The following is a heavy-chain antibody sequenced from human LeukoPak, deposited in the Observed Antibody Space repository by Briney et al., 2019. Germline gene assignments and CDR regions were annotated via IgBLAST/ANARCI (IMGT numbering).Heavy chain of an antibody. CDR1: GDSISSYY. D-gene: IGHD1-26*01. CDR2: INYSGNA. J-gene: IGHJ4*02. V-gene: IGHV4-59*01. Sequence: SETLSLTCTVSGDSISSYYWNWIRQPPGKGLEWIGYINYSGNANYNPSLKSRVTMSVDTSKNQFSLKLTSVTAADTAVYYCARAKVGAADYWGQGTLVTVSS. CDR3: ARAKVGAADY.